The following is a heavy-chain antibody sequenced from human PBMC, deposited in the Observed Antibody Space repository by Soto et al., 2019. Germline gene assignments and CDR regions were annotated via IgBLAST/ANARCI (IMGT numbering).Heavy chain of an antibody. J-gene: IGHJ6*02. Sequence: ASVKVSCKASGYTFTSYYMHWVRQAPGQGLEWMGIINPSGGSTSYAQKFQGRVTMTRDTSTSTAYMELSSLRSEDTAVYYCARETYYYDSSGPLPDYYGMDVWGQGTTVTVSS. CDR1: GYTFTSYY. V-gene: IGHV1-46*01. CDR2: INPSGGST. D-gene: IGHD3-22*01. CDR3: ARETYYYDSSGPLPDYYGMDV.